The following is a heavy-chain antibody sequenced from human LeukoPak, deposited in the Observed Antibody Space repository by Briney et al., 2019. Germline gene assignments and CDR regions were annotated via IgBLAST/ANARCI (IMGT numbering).Heavy chain of an antibody. CDR2: IYYSGST. D-gene: IGHD2-8*01. CDR1: GGSISSYY. Sequence: PSETLSLTCTVSGGSISSYYWSWIRQPPGKGLEWIGYIYYSGSTNYNPSLKSRVTISVDTSKNQFSLKLSSVTAADTAVYYCARDSIRNGVRTFDYWGQGTPVTVSS. V-gene: IGHV4-59*01. CDR3: ARDSIRNGVRTFDY. J-gene: IGHJ4*02.